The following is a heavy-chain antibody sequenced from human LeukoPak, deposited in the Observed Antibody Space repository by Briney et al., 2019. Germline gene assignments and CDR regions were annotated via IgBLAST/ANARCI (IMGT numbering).Heavy chain of an antibody. CDR1: GGSISSSNW. V-gene: IGHV4-4*02. D-gene: IGHD6-13*01. CDR2: IYHSGST. J-gene: IGHJ6*02. Sequence: SGTLSLTCAVSGGSISSSNWWSWVRQPPGKGLEWIGEIYHSGSTNYNPSLKSRVTISVDESKNQFSLKLSSVTAADTAVYYCARDTPYSSSWYVGNYYYYGMDVWGQGTTVTVSS. CDR3: ARDTPYSSSWYVGNYYYYGMDV.